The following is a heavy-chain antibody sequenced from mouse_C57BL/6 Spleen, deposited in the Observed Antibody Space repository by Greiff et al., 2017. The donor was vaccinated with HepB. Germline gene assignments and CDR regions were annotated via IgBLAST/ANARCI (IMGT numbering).Heavy chain of an antibody. CDR2: IYPGDGDT. V-gene: IGHV1-80*01. D-gene: IGHD2-5*01. CDR1: GYAFSSYW. CDR3: ATYSNYVGAMDY. Sequence: VQLQQSGAELVKPGASVKISCKASGYAFSSYWMNWVKQRPGKGLEWIGQIYPGDGDTNYNGKFKGKATLTADKSSSTAYMQLSSLTSEDSAVYFWATYSNYVGAMDYWGQGTSVTVSS. J-gene: IGHJ4*01.